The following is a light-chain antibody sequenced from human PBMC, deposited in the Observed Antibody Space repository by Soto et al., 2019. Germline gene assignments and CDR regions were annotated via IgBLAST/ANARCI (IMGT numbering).Light chain of an antibody. Sequence: QSALTQPRSVSGSPGQSVTISCTGTSSDVGGYTYVSWYQHLPGKAPKLMIYDVIKRPSGVPDRFSGSKSGSAASLTISVLQAEDEADYCCCSYAGSYSGVFGGGTKVTVL. CDR1: SSDVGGYTY. CDR2: DVI. V-gene: IGLV2-11*01. CDR3: CSYAGSYSGV. J-gene: IGLJ3*02.